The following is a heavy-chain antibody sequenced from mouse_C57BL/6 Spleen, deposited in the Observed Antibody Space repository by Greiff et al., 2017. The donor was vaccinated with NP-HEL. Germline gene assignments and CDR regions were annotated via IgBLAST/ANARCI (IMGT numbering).Heavy chain of an antibody. CDR3: ARQEFAY. Sequence: QVQLQQPGAELVMPGASVKLSCKASGYTFTSYWMHWVKQRPGQGLEWIGEIDPSDSYTNYNQKFKGKSTLTVDKSSSTAYMQLSSLTSDDSAVYYCARQEFAYWGQGTLVTVSA. CDR1: GYTFTSYW. V-gene: IGHV1-69*01. CDR2: IDPSDSYT. J-gene: IGHJ3*01.